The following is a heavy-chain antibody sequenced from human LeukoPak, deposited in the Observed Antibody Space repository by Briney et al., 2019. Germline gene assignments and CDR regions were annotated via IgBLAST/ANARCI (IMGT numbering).Heavy chain of an antibody. CDR3: AIGADHCFTS. Sequence: GGSLRLSCGASGFTFSNSAMDWVRQAPGKGLEWVAFLQTDGKTKNYADSVRGRFSISRDISKNTLYLEMNNLRPDDTALYFCAIGADHCFTSWGRGTQVTVSS. J-gene: IGHJ4*02. D-gene: IGHD3-16*01. CDR2: LQTDGKTK. CDR1: GFTFSNSA. V-gene: IGHV3-30*02.